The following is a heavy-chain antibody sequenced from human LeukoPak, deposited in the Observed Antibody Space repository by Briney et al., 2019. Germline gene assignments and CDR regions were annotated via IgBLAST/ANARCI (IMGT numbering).Heavy chain of an antibody. J-gene: IGHJ3*02. D-gene: IGHD5-18*01. CDR3: ASTSARGYSYGRFGAFDI. Sequence: SETLSLTCAVYGGSFSGYYWSWIRQPPGKGLEWIGEINHSGSTNYNPSLKSRVTISVDTSKNQFSLKLSSVTAAGTAVYYCASTSARGYSYGRFGAFDIWGQGTMVTVSS. CDR1: GGSFSGYY. V-gene: IGHV4-34*01. CDR2: INHSGST.